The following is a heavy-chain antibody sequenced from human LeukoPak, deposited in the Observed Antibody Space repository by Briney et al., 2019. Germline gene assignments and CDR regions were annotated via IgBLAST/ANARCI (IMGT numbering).Heavy chain of an antibody. Sequence: GGSLRLSCTASGFPFSIYWMTWVRQAPGKGLEWVANINADSSVKNYLDSVKGRFTISRGNARNSLYLQMNSLRAEDTAVYYCAGSGITGTIDYWGQGTLVTVSS. CDR2: INADSSVK. D-gene: IGHD1-7*01. V-gene: IGHV3-7*01. J-gene: IGHJ4*02. CDR1: GFPFSIYW. CDR3: AGSGITGTIDY.